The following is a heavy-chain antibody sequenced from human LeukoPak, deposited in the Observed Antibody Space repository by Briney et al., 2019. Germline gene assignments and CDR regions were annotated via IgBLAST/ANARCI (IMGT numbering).Heavy chain of an antibody. CDR3: ARAVDTAMGFVDY. Sequence: GGSLRLSCAGSGFIFTNYRMSWVRQAPGKGLEWVAVIWYDGSNKYYADSVKGRFTISRDNSKNTLYLQMNSLRAEDTAVYYCARAVDTAMGFVDYWGQGTLVTVSS. CDR2: IWYDGSNK. D-gene: IGHD5-18*01. J-gene: IGHJ4*02. CDR1: GFIFTNYR. V-gene: IGHV3-33*08.